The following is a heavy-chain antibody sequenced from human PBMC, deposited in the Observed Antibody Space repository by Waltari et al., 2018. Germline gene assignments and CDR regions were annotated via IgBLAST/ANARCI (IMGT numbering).Heavy chain of an antibody. D-gene: IGHD1-7*01. J-gene: IGHJ4*02. V-gene: IGHV3-21*01. Sequence: EVQLVESGGGLVKPGGPLTPPCPAPAFTFRRSSLPWVRQAPGKGLEWVSSISSSSSYIYYADSVKGRFTISRDNAKNSLYLQMNSLRAEDTAVYYCASGDWNYVQDYWGQGTLVTVSS. CDR3: ASGDWNYVQDY. CDR1: AFTFRRSS. CDR2: ISSSSSYI.